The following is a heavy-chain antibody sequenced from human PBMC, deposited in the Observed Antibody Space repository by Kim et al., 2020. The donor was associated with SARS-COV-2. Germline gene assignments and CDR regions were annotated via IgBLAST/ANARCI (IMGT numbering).Heavy chain of an antibody. CDR1: GGSISSYY. CDR2: IYYSGST. CDR3: ARSAAVDYYYYGMDV. J-gene: IGHJ6*02. D-gene: IGHD6-13*01. Sequence: SETLSLTCTVSGGSISSYYWSWIRQPPGKGLEWVGYIYYSGSTNYNPSLKSRVTISVDTSKNQFSLKLSSVTAADPAVYYCARSAAVDYYYYGMDVWGQG. V-gene: IGHV4-59*01.